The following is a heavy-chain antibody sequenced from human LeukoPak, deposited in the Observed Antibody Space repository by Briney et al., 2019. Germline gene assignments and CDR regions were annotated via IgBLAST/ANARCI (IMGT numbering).Heavy chain of an antibody. CDR2: IYYSGSS. Sequence: PSETLTLTCTVSGGSISSYYWTWIRQPPGKGLEWIGYIYYSGSSNYNPSLKSRGTISVDASKNQFSLKLSSVTAADTAVYYWARGAQAWQLVPFDFWGQGALVAVSS. D-gene: IGHD6-13*01. J-gene: IGHJ4*02. CDR1: GGSISSYY. V-gene: IGHV4-59*01. CDR3: ARGAQAWQLVPFDF.